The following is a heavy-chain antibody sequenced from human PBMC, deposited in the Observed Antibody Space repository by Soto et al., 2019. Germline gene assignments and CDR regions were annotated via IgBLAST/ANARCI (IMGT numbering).Heavy chain of an antibody. CDR2: ISYDGSNK. J-gene: IGHJ4*02. V-gene: IGHV3-30-3*01. D-gene: IGHD6-6*01. Sequence: GGSLRLSCAASGFTFSSYAMHWVRQAPGKGLEWVAVISYDGSNKYYADSVKGRFTISRDNSKNTLYLQMNSLRAEDTAVYYCARGAHSSSNPDLAYWGKGTLVTVSS. CDR1: GFTFSSYA. CDR3: ARGAHSSSNPDLAY.